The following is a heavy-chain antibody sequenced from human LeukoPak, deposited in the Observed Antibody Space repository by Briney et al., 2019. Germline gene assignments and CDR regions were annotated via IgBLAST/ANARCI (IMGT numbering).Heavy chain of an antibody. CDR1: GYTFTSYY. CDR3: ARARGIVATGQYYFDY. J-gene: IGHJ4*02. CDR2: INPSGGST. V-gene: IGHV1-46*01. D-gene: IGHD5-12*01. Sequence: APVKVSCKASGYTFTSYYMHWVRQAPGQGLEWMGIINPSGGSTSYAQKFQGRVTMTRDTSTSTVYMELSSLRSEDTAVYYCARARGIVATGQYYFDYWGQGTLVTVSS.